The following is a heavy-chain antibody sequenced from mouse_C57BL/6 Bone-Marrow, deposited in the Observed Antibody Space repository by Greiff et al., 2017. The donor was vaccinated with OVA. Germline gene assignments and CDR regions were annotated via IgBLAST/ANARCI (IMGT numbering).Heavy chain of an antibody. J-gene: IGHJ2*01. CDR2: IHPNSGST. V-gene: IGHV1-64*01. Sequence: QVQLKQPGAELVKPGASVKLSCKASGYTFTSYWMHWVKQRPGQGLEWIGMIHPNSGSTHYNEKFKSKATLTADKSPSTAYMQLSSLTSEDSAVYYCARQKEITTVVGPYYFDYWGQGTTLTVSS. D-gene: IGHD1-1*01. CDR1: GYTFTSYW. CDR3: ARQKEITTVVGPYYFDY.